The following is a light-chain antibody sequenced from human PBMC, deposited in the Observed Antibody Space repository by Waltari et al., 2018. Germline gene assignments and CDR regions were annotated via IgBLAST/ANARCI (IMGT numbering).Light chain of an antibody. CDR1: SSDVGDYTS. Sequence: QAALTPPASVAGAPGQAITLPSTGTSSDVGDYTSVPWYQHHPGKAPKVMVYDVTKRPSGVSNRFSGSKSGNTASLTISGLQAEDEADYYCSSYTSSSTYVVFGGGTKLTVL. CDR2: DVT. CDR3: SSYTSSSTYVV. J-gene: IGLJ2*01. V-gene: IGLV2-14*03.